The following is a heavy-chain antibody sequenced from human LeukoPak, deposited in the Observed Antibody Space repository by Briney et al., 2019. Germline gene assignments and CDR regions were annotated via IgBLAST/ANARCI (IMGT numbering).Heavy chain of an antibody. CDR3: ARDGVYDYVWGSDY. Sequence: GGSLRLSCAASGFTVSSNYMSWVRQAPGKGLEWVSVIYSGGSTYYADSVKGRFTISRDNAKNSLYLQMNSLRAEDTAVYYCARDGVYDYVWGSDYWGQGTLVTVSS. J-gene: IGHJ4*02. V-gene: IGHV3-66*01. CDR2: IYSGGST. CDR1: GFTVSSNY. D-gene: IGHD3-16*01.